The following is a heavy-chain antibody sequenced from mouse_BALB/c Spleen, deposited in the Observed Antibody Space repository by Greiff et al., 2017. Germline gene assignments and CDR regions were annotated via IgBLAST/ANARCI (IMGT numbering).Heavy chain of an antibody. CDR1: GFTFSSYA. CDR3: ATTPSSWFAY. J-gene: IGHJ3*01. V-gene: IGHV5-6-5*01. Sequence: EVKLVESGGGLVKPGGSLKLSCAASGFTFSSYAMSWVRQTPEKRLEWVASISSGGSTYYPDSVKGRFTISRDNARNILYLQMSSLRSEDTAMYYCATTPSSWFAYWGQGTLVTVSA. D-gene: IGHD1-1*01. CDR2: ISSGGST.